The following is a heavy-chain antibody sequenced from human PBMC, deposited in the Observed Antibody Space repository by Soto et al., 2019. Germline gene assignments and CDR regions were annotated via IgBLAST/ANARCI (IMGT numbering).Heavy chain of an antibody. V-gene: IGHV1-18*01. Sequence: ASVKVSCKASGYTFTSSAITWVRQAPGQGLEWMGWISTYNGNTNYAQNPQGRVTMTTDTFTSTAYVEIRSLRSDDTAVYYCARTYYYDSYAAFDIWGQGTMVTVSS. D-gene: IGHD3-22*01. CDR2: ISTYNGNT. J-gene: IGHJ3*02. CDR1: GYTFTSSA. CDR3: ARTYYYDSYAAFDI.